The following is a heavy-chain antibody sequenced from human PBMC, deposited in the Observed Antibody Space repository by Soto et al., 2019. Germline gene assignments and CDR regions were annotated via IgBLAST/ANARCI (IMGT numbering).Heavy chain of an antibody. CDR2: IIPIFGTA. J-gene: IGHJ6*02. D-gene: IGHD3-3*01. CDR1: GGTFSSYA. Sequence: SVKVSCKASGGTFSSYAISWVRQAPGQGLEWMGGIIPIFGTANYAQKFQGRVTITADKSTSTAYMELSSLRSEDTAVYYCARVDYDFWSGYYTGPYYYYGMDVWG. V-gene: IGHV1-69*06. CDR3: ARVDYDFWSGYYTGPYYYYGMDV.